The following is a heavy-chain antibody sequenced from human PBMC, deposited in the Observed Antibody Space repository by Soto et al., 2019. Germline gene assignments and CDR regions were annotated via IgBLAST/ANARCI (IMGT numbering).Heavy chain of an antibody. V-gene: IGHV3-21*01. CDR2: ISSSSSYI. CDR1: GFTFSSYS. J-gene: IGHJ3*02. CDR3: ARSLGPYYDILTGYWGADAFDI. Sequence: GGSLRLSWAASGFTFSSYSMNWVRQAPGKGLEWVSSISSSSSYIYYADSVKGRFTISRDNAKNSLYLQMNSLRAEDTAVYYCARSLGPYYDILTGYWGADAFDIWGQGTMVTVSS. D-gene: IGHD3-9*01.